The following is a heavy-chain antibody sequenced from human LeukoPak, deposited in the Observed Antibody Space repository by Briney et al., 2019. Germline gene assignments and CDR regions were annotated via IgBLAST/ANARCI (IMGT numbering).Heavy chain of an antibody. CDR2: ISAYNGNT. J-gene: IGHJ6*02. CDR1: GDTFSSYA. D-gene: IGHD3-3*01. V-gene: IGHV1-18*01. CDR3: ARDNPLYYDFWSGYPDYYYGMDV. Sequence: ASVKVCCKASGDTFSSYAISWVRQAAGHGLEWMGWISAYNGNTNYAQKLQGSVTMTTDTSTSTAYMEMTSLRSDDTAVYYCARDNPLYYDFWSGYPDYYYGMDVWGQGTTVTVSS.